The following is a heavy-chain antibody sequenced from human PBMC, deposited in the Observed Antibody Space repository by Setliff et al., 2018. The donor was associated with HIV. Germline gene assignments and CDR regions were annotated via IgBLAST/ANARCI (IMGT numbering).Heavy chain of an antibody. Sequence: SETLSLTCTVSGGYISGSSHYWGWIRQPPGKGLEWIGSISYSENIYYNPSLKSRVTISADTSKKQLSLKLSSVTAADTAVYYCARLRYYDILTGYAFDYWGQGTLVTVSS. CDR2: ISYSENI. J-gene: IGHJ4*02. CDR3: ARLRYYDILTGYAFDY. V-gene: IGHV4-39*01. CDR1: GGYISGSSHY. D-gene: IGHD3-9*01.